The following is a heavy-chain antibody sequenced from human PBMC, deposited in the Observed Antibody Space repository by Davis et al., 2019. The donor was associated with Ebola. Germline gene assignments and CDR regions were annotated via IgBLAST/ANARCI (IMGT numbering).Heavy chain of an antibody. CDR2: INTNTGNP. CDR3: ARDSLDPPVVPAATVMDV. CDR1: GYTFTSYA. Sequence: ASVKVSCKASGYTFTSYAMNWVRQAPGQGLEWMGWINTNTGNPTYAQGFTGRFVFSLDTSVSTAYLQICSLKAEDTAVYYCARDSLDPPVVPAATVMDVWGKGTTVTVSS. D-gene: IGHD2-2*01. J-gene: IGHJ6*03. V-gene: IGHV7-4-1*01.